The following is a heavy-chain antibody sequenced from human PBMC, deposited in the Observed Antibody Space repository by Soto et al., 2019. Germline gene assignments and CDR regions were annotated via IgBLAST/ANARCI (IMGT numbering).Heavy chain of an antibody. D-gene: IGHD1-26*01. Sequence: GGSLGLSCAASGFIFENFGMSWVRQAPGKGLEWISSISGSGFKKYYADSVKGRFTISRDNSKSTVYLELNNLSAEDTAVYHCAKNQGVELVPLATVDWFDPWGQGSVVTVSS. V-gene: IGHV3-23*01. J-gene: IGHJ5*02. CDR2: ISGSGFKK. CDR1: GFIFENFG. CDR3: AKNQGVELVPLATVDWFDP.